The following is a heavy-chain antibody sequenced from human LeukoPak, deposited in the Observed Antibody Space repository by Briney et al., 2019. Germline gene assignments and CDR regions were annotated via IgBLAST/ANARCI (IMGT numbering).Heavy chain of an antibody. CDR2: ISYDGSNK. D-gene: IGHD3-22*01. V-gene: IGHV3-30*18. Sequence: GGSLRLSCAASGFTFSSYGMHWVRQAPGKGLEWVGVISYDGSNKYYADSVKGRFTISRDNSKNTLYLQMNSLRAEDTAVYYCAKPRGSGYYPDAFDIWGQGTMVTVSS. J-gene: IGHJ3*02. CDR1: GFTFSSYG. CDR3: AKPRGSGYYPDAFDI.